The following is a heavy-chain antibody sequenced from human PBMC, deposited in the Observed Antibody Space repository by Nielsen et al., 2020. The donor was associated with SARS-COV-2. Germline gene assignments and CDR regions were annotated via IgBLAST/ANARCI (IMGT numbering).Heavy chain of an antibody. CDR2: ISYDGSNK. Sequence: SCAASGFTFSSYAMHWVRQAPGKGLEWVAVISYDGSNKYYADSVKGRFTISRDNSKNTLYLQMNSLRAEDTAVYYCARDLPVAGTYYYYYGMDVWGQGTTVTVSS. D-gene: IGHD6-19*01. CDR3: ARDLPVAGTYYYYYGMDV. V-gene: IGHV3-30-3*01. J-gene: IGHJ6*02. CDR1: GFTFSSYA.